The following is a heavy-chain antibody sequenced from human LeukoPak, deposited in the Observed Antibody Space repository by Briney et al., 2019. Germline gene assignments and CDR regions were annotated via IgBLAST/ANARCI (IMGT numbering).Heavy chain of an antibody. CDR2: IYYSGST. V-gene: IGHV4-59*01. CDR3: ARGYDFWSGYDY. J-gene: IGHJ4*02. Sequence: SETLSLTCTVSGGSISSYYWSWIRQPPGKGLEWNGYIYYSGSTNYNPSLKSRVTISVDTSKNQFSLKLSSVTAADTAVYYCARGYDFWSGYDYWGQGTLVTVSS. CDR1: GGSISSYY. D-gene: IGHD3-3*01.